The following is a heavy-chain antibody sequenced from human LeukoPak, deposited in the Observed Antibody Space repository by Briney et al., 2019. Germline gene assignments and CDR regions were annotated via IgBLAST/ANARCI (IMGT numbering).Heavy chain of an antibody. J-gene: IGHJ4*02. CDR1: GGTFSSYA. CDR2: IIPIFGTA. Sequence: ASVKVSCKASGGTFSSYAISWVRQAPGQGLEWMGGIIPIFGTANYAQKFQGRVTITTDESTSTAYMELSSLRSEDTAVYYCARVSGGGYYYDSSGYLDYWGQGTLVIVSS. V-gene: IGHV1-69*05. CDR3: ARVSGGGYYYDSSGYLDY. D-gene: IGHD3-22*01.